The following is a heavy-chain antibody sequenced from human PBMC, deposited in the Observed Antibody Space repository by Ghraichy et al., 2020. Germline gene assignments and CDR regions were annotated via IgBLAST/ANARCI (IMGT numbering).Heavy chain of an antibody. V-gene: IGHV1-18*04. CDR3: ARISGSYDIGYFDY. J-gene: IGHJ4*02. Sequence: ASVKVSCKASGYTFTSYDISWVRQAPGQGLEWMGWISAYNGNTNYAQKLQGRVTMTTDTSTSTAYMELRSLRSDDTAVYYCARISGSYDIGYFDYWGQGTLVTVSS. CDR1: GYTFTSYD. D-gene: IGHD1-26*01. CDR2: ISAYNGNT.